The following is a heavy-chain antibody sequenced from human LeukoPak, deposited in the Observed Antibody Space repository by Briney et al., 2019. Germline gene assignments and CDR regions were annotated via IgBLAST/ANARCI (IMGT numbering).Heavy chain of an antibody. D-gene: IGHD3-22*01. CDR2: IKSKTDGGTT. Sequence: GGSLRLSCAASGFTFSNAWMSWVRQAPGKGLEWVGRIKSKTDGGTTDYAAPVKVRFTISRDDSKNTLYLQMNSLKTEDTAVYYCSRHYYDSSGYYDYWGQGTLVTVSS. CDR1: GFTFSNAW. CDR3: SRHYYDSSGYYDY. J-gene: IGHJ4*02. V-gene: IGHV3-15*01.